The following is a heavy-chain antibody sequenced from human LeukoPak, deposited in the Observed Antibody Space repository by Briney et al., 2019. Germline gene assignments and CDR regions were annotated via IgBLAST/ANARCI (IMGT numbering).Heavy chain of an antibody. D-gene: IGHD4-23*01. CDR3: ARDPTTVDGTFDP. Sequence: PGGSLRLSCAASGFTFSSYEMNWVRQAPGKGLEWVSYISSSGSTIYYADSVKGRFTISRDNAKNSLYLQMNSLRAEDTAVYYCARDPTTVDGTFDPWGQGTLVTVSS. J-gene: IGHJ5*02. V-gene: IGHV3-48*03. CDR1: GFTFSSYE. CDR2: ISSSGSTI.